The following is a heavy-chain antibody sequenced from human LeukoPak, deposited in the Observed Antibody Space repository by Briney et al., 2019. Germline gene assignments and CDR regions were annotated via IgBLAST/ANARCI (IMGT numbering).Heavy chain of an antibody. CDR1: GFTFSSYG. Sequence: RSGGSLRLSCAASGFTFSSYGMSWVRQAPGKGLEWVSAISGSGGSTYYADSVKGRFTISRDNAKNSLYLQMNSLRAEDTAVYYCARDCRGWQPAECPVDYWGQGTLVTVSS. CDR3: ARDCRGWQPAECPVDY. J-gene: IGHJ4*02. D-gene: IGHD6-19*01. V-gene: IGHV3-23*01. CDR2: ISGSGGST.